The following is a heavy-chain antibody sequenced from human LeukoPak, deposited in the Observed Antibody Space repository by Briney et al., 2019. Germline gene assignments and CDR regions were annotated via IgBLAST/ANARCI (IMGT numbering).Heavy chain of an antibody. D-gene: IGHD3-16*01. CDR1: GGSISSSDYS. V-gene: IGHV4-31*11. Sequence: SETLSLNCAVFGGSISSSDYSWTWIRQHPGKVLEWIATIYYSGSTENNPSLNTRVTVSVDTSKNQVSLKLSSVPAAHTDVYYCVRGSNYDPLASHFEYWGQETLVTVSS. CDR3: VRGSNYDPLASHFEY. CDR2: IYYSGST. J-gene: IGHJ4*02.